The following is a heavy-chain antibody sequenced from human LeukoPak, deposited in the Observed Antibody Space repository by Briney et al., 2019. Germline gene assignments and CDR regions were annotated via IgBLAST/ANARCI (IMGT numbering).Heavy chain of an antibody. D-gene: IGHD2-21*02. CDR1: GFTFSSYA. V-gene: IGHV3-30-3*01. CDR2: ISYDGSNK. Sequence: GGSLRLSCAASGFTFSSYAMHWVRQAPGKGLEWVAVISYDGSNKYYADSVKGRFTISRDNSKNTLYLQMNSLRAEVTAVYYCARGRVVTAIKFDYWGQGTLVTVSS. CDR3: ARGRVVTAIKFDY. J-gene: IGHJ4*02.